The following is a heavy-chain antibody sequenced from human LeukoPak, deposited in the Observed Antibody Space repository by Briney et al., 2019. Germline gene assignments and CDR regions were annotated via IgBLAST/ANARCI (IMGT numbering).Heavy chain of an antibody. D-gene: IGHD3-22*01. Sequence: GGSLRLSCAASGFTFSSFWMSWVRQAPGKGLEWVANIKQDGSEEYYVDSVKGRFTISRDNAKNSLYLQMNSLRSEDTAVYYCARWEGNGYYFDYRGQGTLVTVSS. CDR1: GFTFSSFW. CDR3: ARWEGNGYYFDY. J-gene: IGHJ4*02. V-gene: IGHV3-7*01. CDR2: IKQDGSEE.